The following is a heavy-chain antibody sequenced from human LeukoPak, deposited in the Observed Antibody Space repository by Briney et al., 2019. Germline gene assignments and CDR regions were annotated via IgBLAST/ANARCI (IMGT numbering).Heavy chain of an antibody. J-gene: IGHJ4*02. CDR3: ARGKYTSFDN. CDR1: GDIIFTNNVA. V-gene: IGHV6-1*01. D-gene: IGHD6-6*01. Sequence: SQTLSLTCAISGDIIFTNNVAWNWIRQSPSRGLEWLGRTYYRSKWSFDYAVSVKSRITINADTSKNQCSLQLSSVTPEDTAVYYCARGKYTSFDNWGQGTLVTVSS. CDR2: TYYRSKWSF.